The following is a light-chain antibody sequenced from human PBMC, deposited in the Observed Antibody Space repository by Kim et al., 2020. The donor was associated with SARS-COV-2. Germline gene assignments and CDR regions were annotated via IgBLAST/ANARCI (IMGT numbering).Light chain of an antibody. V-gene: IGLV1-51*01. J-gene: IGLJ2*01. CDR3: GTWDSSLNGLV. CDR1: SSNIGQNY. CDR2: DNN. Sequence: GHEVTTSCSGSSSNIGQNYVSWYQQFPGTAPKLLIYDNNKRHSGIPDRFSGSKSGTSATLGITGLQTGDEADYYCGTWDSSLNGLVFGGGTQLTVL.